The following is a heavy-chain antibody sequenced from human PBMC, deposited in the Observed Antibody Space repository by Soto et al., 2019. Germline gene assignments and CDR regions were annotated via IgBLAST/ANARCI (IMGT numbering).Heavy chain of an antibody. Sequence: QITLKESGPALVKPTQTLTLTCTFSGFSLSTSGVGVGWLRQPPGKALVWLALIYWDDDKRYRPSLKSRLTITKDTSKNQVVLTMTNMDPVDTATYFCAHRRGLLATGQGWYFDFWGRGTLVTVSS. CDR3: AHRRGLLATGQGWYFDF. CDR2: IYWDDDK. J-gene: IGHJ2*01. CDR1: GFSLSTSGVG. V-gene: IGHV2-5*02. D-gene: IGHD5-12*01.